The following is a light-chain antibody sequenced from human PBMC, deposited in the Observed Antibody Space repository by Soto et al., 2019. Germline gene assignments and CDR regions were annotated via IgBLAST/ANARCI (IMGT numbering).Light chain of an antibody. CDR3: QQFGTSSLVT. CDR1: QTVSSY. Sequence: EIVLTQSPATLSLSPLERSSLSFISSQTVSSYLLCYQQKPCQAPSLLIYDASNRAAGTPARFSGSGSGTDFILTISRVEPEDFAVYYCQQFGTSSLVTFGPGTQVDIK. CDR2: DAS. V-gene: IGKV3-11*01. J-gene: IGKJ3*01.